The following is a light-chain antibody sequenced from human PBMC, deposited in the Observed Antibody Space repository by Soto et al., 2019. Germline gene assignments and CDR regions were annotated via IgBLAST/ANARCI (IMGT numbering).Light chain of an antibody. CDR1: SSDVGDYNY. Sequence: QSALTQPASVSGSPGQSITISCTGTSSDVGDYNYVSWYQQHPGKAPKLMIYEVNNRPSGVSNRFSGSKSGNTASLTISGLQAEDEADYYCSSYTSSRTHVFGGGTKLTVL. CDR2: EVN. CDR3: SSYTSSRTHV. V-gene: IGLV2-14*01. J-gene: IGLJ2*01.